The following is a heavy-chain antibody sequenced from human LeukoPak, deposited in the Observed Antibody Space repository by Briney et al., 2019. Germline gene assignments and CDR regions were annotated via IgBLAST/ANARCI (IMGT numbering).Heavy chain of an antibody. CDR1: GGSFSGYY. J-gene: IGHJ5*02. D-gene: IGHD3-3*01. CDR3: ARSPSYDFWSGYYWRYNWFDP. CDR2: IYYSGST. V-gene: IGHV4-31*11. Sequence: SETLSLTCAVYGGSFSGYYWSWIRQHPGKGLEWIGYIYYSGSTYYNPSLKSRVTISVDTSKNQFSLKLSSVTAADTAVYYCARSPSYDFWSGYYWRYNWFDPWGQGTLVTVSS.